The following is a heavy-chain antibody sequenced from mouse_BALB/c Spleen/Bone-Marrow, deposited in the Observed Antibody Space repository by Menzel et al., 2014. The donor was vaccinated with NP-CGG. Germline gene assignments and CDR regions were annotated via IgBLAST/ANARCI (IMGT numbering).Heavy chain of an antibody. CDR1: GLNIKDAY. Sequence: VQLQQSGAELVKPGASVKLSCTASGLNIKDAYVHWVRQRPEQGLVWIGRIAPANGNTEYAPKFQGKATLTADTSSNCSLLQRGHRETWVTGGYCCFKTPGQVNFWGQGTLVTGAA. J-gene: IGHJ3*01. D-gene: IGHD3-3*01. CDR2: IAPANGNT. V-gene: IGHV14-3*02. CDR3: FKTPGQVNF.